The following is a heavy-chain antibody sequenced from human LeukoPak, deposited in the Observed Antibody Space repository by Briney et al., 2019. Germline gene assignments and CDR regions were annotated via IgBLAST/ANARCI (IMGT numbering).Heavy chain of an antibody. CDR3: AKDSDSGSYPNH. CDR2: ISSSSSYI. D-gene: IGHD1-26*01. V-gene: IGHV3-21*04. J-gene: IGHJ5*02. CDR1: GFTFRSYS. Sequence: GGSLRLSCAASGFTFRSYSMNWVRQAPGKGLAGVSSISSSSSYIYYADSVKGRFTISRDNSKNTLYLQMNSLRAEDTAVYYCAKDSDSGSYPNHWGQGTLVTVSS.